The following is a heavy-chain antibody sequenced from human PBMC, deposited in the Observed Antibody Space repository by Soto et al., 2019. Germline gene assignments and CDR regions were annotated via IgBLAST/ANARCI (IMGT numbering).Heavy chain of an antibody. V-gene: IGHV1-69*05. J-gene: IGHJ2*01. CDR1: GGTFSKYA. D-gene: IGHD6-19*01. CDR3: AQTLGLAVAGPGRFDL. Sequence: QVQLVQSGAEVKKPGSSVKVSCKASGGTFSKYAISWVRQAPGQGLEWMGGITPLFGTAKHAQKFQGRVTITXXEXMXTAYMELSRLTSEDTAVYYCAQTLGLAVAGPGRFDLWGRGTLVTVSS. CDR2: ITPLFGTA.